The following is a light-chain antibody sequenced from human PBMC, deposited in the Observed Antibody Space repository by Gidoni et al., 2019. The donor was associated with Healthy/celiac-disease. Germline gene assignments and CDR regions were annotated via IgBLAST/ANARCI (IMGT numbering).Light chain of an antibody. CDR1: QDINNY. CDR2: DAS. CDR3: QQYDNLPLT. Sequence: IQIPQSPSSLSASVGDRVTITCQASQDINNYLIWYQQKPGKAPKLLISDASNLETVVPSRFSGSGSGTDFTFTISSLQPEDIATYYCQQYDNLPLTLGGGTKVEIK. J-gene: IGKJ4*01. V-gene: IGKV1-33*01.